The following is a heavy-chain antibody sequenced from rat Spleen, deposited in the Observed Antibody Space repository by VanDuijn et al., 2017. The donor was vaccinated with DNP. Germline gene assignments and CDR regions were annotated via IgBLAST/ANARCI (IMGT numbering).Heavy chain of an antibody. D-gene: IGHD1-1*01. Sequence: EERLVESGGDLVQPGRSLKLSCVASGFTFNNYWMTWIRQVPGRGLEWVASISSSGDASFSPDSVKGRFTVSRNNIQNTLYLEMNSLRSEDTATYYCARLRLEWEVRAMDAWGQGTSVTVSS. J-gene: IGHJ4*01. CDR2: ISSSGDAS. CDR3: ARLRLEWEVRAMDA. V-gene: IGHV5-31*01. CDR1: GFTFNNYW.